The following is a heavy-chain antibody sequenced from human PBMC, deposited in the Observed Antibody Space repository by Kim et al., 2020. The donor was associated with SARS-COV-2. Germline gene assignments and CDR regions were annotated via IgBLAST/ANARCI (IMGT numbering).Heavy chain of an antibody. CDR2: ISSSSSYI. V-gene: IGHV3-21*01. D-gene: IGHD5-12*01. Sequence: GGSLRLSCAASGFTFSSYSMNWVRQAPGKGLEWVSSISSSSSYIYYADSVKGRFTISRDNAKNSLYLQMNSLRAEDTAVYYCARDPGIVATMGAFDIWGHGTMVTVSS. CDR1: GFTFSSYS. CDR3: ARDPGIVATMGAFDI. J-gene: IGHJ3*02.